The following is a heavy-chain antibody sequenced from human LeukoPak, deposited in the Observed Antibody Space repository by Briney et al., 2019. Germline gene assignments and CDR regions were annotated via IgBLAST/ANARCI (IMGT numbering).Heavy chain of an antibody. Sequence: PGGSLRLSCAASGFTFSSDSMSWVRQAPGKGLEWVSAISGSGGSTYYADSVKGRFTISRDNSKNTLYLQMNSLRAEDTAVYYCAKDPSGSYYDWYYFDYWGQGTLVTVSS. CDR3: AKDPSGSYYDWYYFDY. CDR2: ISGSGGST. CDR1: GFTFSSDS. J-gene: IGHJ4*02. V-gene: IGHV3-23*01. D-gene: IGHD1-26*01.